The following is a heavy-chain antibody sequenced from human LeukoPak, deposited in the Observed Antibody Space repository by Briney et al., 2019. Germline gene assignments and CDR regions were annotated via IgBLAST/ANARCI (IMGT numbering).Heavy chain of an antibody. CDR1: GFTFSSYA. Sequence: PGRSLKLSCAASGFTFSSYAMHWVRQAPGKGLEWVAVISYDGSNKYYADSVKGRITISRDNSKNTLYLQMNSLRAEDTAVYYCAGGRVQAAISDAFDIWGQGTMATVSS. CDR3: AGGRVQAAISDAFDI. J-gene: IGHJ3*02. D-gene: IGHD2-2*02. V-gene: IGHV3-30*01. CDR2: ISYDGSNK.